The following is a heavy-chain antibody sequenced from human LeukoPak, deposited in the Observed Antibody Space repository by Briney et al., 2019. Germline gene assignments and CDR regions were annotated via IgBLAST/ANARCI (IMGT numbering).Heavy chain of an antibody. CDR2: MYYSGST. CDR3: AKTTVTGGGHAFDI. J-gene: IGHJ3*02. D-gene: IGHD4-17*01. Sequence: PSQTLSLTCTVSGGSISSGGYYWSWIRQHPGKGLEWIGYMYYSGSTYSNPSLKSRVTISVDTSKNQFSLKLSSVTAADTAVYYCAKTTVTGGGHAFDIWGQGTMVTVSS. CDR1: GGSISSGGYY. V-gene: IGHV4-31*03.